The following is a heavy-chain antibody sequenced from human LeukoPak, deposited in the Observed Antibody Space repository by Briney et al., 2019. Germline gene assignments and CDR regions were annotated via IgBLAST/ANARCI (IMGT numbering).Heavy chain of an antibody. D-gene: IGHD1-1*01. J-gene: IGHJ3*02. V-gene: IGHV4-28*01. CDR3: VRGTTAYAFDI. CDR2: IYYSGST. Sequence: SETLSLTCAVSGYSISSSNWWGWIRQPPGKGLEWIGYIYYSGSTYYNPSLKSRVTMSVDTSKNQFSLKLSSVTAVDTAVYYCVRGTTAYAFDIWGQGIMVTVSS. CDR1: GYSISSSNW.